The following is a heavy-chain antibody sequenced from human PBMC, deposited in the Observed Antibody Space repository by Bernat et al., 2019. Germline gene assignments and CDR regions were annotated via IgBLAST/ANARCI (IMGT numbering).Heavy chain of an antibody. CDR3: ASRPPIVVVPAAT. CDR2: ISGSGGST. D-gene: IGHD2-2*01. V-gene: IGHV3-23*01. J-gene: IGHJ6*04. Sequence: EVQLLESGGGLVQPGGSLRLSCAASGFTFSSYAMSWVRQAPGKGLEWVSAISGSGGSTYSADSVKGRFTISRDNSKNTLYLQMNSLRAEDTAVYYCASRPPIVVVPAATWGKGTTVTVSS. CDR1: GFTFSSYA.